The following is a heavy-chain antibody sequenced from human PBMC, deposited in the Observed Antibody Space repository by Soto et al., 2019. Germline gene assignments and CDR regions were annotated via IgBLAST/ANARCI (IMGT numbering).Heavy chain of an antibody. CDR2: IKQDGSEK. J-gene: IGHJ4*02. CDR3: ARDLPPVGEWLRLLPNFDY. Sequence: GGSLRHSCAASGFTFSSYWMSWVRQAPGKGLEWVANIKQDGSEKYYVDSVKGRFTISRDNAKNSLYLQMNSLRAEDTAVYYWARDLPPVGEWLRLLPNFDYWGQGTLVTVSS. CDR1: GFTFSSYW. V-gene: IGHV3-7*01. D-gene: IGHD5-12*01.